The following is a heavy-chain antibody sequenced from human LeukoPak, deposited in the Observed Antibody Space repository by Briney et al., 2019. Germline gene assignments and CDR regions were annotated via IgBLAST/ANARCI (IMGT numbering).Heavy chain of an antibody. CDR1: GFTFGDYA. CDR3: TRAAMVRGVIGFDY. CDR2: IRSKAYGGTT. D-gene: IGHD3-10*01. Sequence: GGSLRLSCTASGFTFGDYAMSWFRQAPGKGLEWVGFIRSKAYGGTTEYAASVKGRFTISRDDSKSIAYLQMNSLKTEDTAVYYCTRAAMVRGVIGFDYWGQGTLVTVSS. J-gene: IGHJ4*02. V-gene: IGHV3-49*03.